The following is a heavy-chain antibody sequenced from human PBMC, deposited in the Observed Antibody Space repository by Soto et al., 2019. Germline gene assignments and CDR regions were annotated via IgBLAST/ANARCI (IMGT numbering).Heavy chain of an antibody. CDR1: GFTFSSYA. J-gene: IGHJ3*02. D-gene: IGHD3-10*01. CDR2: ISDSGGST. V-gene: IGHV3-23*01. CDR3: AGVETDAFDI. Sequence: GGSLRLSCAASGFTFSSYAMSWVRQAPGKGLEWVSAISDSGGSTYYADSVKGRFTIYRDNSKNTLYLQMNSLRAEDTAVYYCAGVETDAFDIWGQGTMVTVSS.